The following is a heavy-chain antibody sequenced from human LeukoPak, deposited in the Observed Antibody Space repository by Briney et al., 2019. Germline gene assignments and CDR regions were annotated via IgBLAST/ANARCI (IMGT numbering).Heavy chain of an antibody. Sequence: GGSLRLSCAASAFTFSSYSMNWVRQAAGKGLEWASVIYSDFRTYYADSVKGRFIISKDTSKNTLYLQMNNLRADDTAVYYCARESGYAVGDFWGQGTLVTVSS. V-gene: IGHV3-53*01. D-gene: IGHD5-12*01. J-gene: IGHJ4*02. CDR1: AFTFSSYS. CDR3: ARESGYAVGDF. CDR2: IYSDFRT.